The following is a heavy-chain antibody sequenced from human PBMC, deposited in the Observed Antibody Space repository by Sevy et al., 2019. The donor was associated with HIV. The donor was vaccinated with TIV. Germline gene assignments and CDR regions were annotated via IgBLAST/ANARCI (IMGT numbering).Heavy chain of an antibody. D-gene: IGHD6-19*01. CDR3: ARHGLPGYKSGWFHVFDY. V-gene: IGHV4-39*01. CDR1: GGSIRSSTYY. Sequence: SETLSLTCSVSGGSIRSSTYYWGWIRQPPGKGLEWIGSIYDSGSTLFDPSFMSRVDISVDTSKNQFSLRLRSVTAADTAVYYCARHGLPGYKSGWFHVFDYWGQGALVTVSS. J-gene: IGHJ4*02. CDR2: IYDSGST.